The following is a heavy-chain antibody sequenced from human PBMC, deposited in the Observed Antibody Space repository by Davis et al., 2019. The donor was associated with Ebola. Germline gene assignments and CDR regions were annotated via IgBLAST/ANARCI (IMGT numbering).Heavy chain of an antibody. D-gene: IGHD4-11*01. CDR3: AREDLYSNYILNYFDL. CDR1: GYTFTSYF. V-gene: IGHV1-46*03. CDR2: INPGADTT. J-gene: IGHJ4*02. Sequence: AASVKVSCKTSGYTFTSYFIHWVRQAPGQGLEWLGIINPGADTTNFAQKFQGRVTLTRDTSTSTVYMELSGLRSEDTAVYYCAREDLYSNYILNYFDLWGQGTLVTVSS.